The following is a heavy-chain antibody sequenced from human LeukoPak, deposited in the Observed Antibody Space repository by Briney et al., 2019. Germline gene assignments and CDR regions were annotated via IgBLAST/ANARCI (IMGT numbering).Heavy chain of an antibody. CDR1: GGSISSYY. V-gene: IGHV4-39*07. CDR3: ARDRTVVVVVAATQAHWFDP. D-gene: IGHD2-15*01. CDR2: FSYSGST. Sequence: PSETLSLTCTVSGGSISSYYWGWIRQPPGKGLEWIGSFSYSGSTYYNPSLKSRVTISVDTSKNQFSLKLSSVTAADTAVYYCARDRTVVVVVAATQAHWFDPWGQGTLVTVSS. J-gene: IGHJ5*02.